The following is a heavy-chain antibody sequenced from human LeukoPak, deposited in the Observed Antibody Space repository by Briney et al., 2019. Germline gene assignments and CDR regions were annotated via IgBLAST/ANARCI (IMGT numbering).Heavy chain of an antibody. CDR1: GGSFSGYY. J-gene: IGHJ4*02. D-gene: IGHD3-22*01. V-gene: IGHV4-34*01. CDR3: ALSDYYDSSGYCRSFDY. CDR2: INHSGST. Sequence: SETLSLTCAVYGGSFSGYYWSWIRQPPGKGLEWIGEINHSGSTNYNPSLKSRVTISVDTSKNQFSLKLSSVTAADTAVYYCALSDYYDSSGYCRSFDYWGQGTLVTVSS.